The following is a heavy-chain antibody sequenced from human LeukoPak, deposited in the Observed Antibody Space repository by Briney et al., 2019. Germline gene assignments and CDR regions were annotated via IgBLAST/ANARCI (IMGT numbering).Heavy chain of an antibody. CDR3: AKGGQYSSGWDYYFDY. Sequence: PGRSLRLSCAASGFTFDDYAMHWVRQAPGKGLEWVSGISWNSGSIGYADSVKGRFTISRDNPKNSLYLQMNSLRAEDMALYYCAKGGQYSSGWDYYFDYWGQGTLVTVSS. V-gene: IGHV3-9*03. J-gene: IGHJ4*02. CDR1: GFTFDDYA. CDR2: ISWNSGSI. D-gene: IGHD6-19*01.